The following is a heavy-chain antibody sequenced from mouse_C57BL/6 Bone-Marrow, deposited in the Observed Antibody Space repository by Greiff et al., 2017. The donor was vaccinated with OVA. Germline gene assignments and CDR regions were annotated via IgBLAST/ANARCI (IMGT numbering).Heavy chain of an antibody. CDR3: ARPFGY. V-gene: IGHV1-12*01. CDR2: IYPGNGDT. J-gene: IGHJ2*01. CDR1: GYTFTSYN. Sequence: LQQSGAELVRPGASVKMSCKASGYTFTSYNMRWVKQTPRQGLEWIGAIYPGNGDTSYNQKFKGKATLTVDKSSSTAYMQLSSLTSEDSAVYFCARPFGYWGQGTTLTVSS.